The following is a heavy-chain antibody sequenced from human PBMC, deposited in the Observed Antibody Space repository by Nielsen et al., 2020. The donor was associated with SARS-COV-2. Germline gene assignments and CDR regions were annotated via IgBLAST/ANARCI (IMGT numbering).Heavy chain of an antibody. J-gene: IGHJ4*02. Sequence: GGSLRLSCVASGFTFDNYAMTWVRQAPGKGLEWVSVIKRSGGSTYYADSVKGRFTISRDNSKNTLYLQMNSLRAEDTAVYYCAKQGSSKEFDYWGQGTLVTVSS. CDR1: GFTFDNYA. V-gene: IGHV3-23*01. D-gene: IGHD2-2*01. CDR2: IKRSGGST. CDR3: AKQGSSKEFDY.